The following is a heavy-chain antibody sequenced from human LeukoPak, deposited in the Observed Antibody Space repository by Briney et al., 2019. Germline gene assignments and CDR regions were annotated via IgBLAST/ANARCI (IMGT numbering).Heavy chain of an antibody. CDR2: VTSRSAT. Sequence: RAGGSLRLSCAASGFTFSSYSMSWVRQAPGKGLEWVSTVTSRSATHYTDSVKGRFITSRDSSKNTLFLQMNSLRAEDTALYYCTTTRPYGTTWAGAFEDWGQGTPVTVSS. V-gene: IGHV3-23*01. CDR1: GFTFSSYS. CDR3: TTTRPYGTTWAGAFED. D-gene: IGHD6-19*01. J-gene: IGHJ4*02.